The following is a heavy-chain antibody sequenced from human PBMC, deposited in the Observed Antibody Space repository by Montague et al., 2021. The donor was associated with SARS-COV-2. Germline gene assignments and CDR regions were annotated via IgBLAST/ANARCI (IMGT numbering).Heavy chain of an antibody. CDR3: AHRGMIRGLIFDY. CDR1: GFSLRSDDEG. D-gene: IGHD3-10*01. J-gene: IGHJ4*02. V-gene: IGHV2-5*01. CDR2: IYWNGDK. Sequence: PALVKPTQTLTLTCTFSGFSLRSDDEGVAWIRQSPGQALEWLAVIYWNGDKRYSPSLQRRLIITKDTSENQVVLTMTNMDPVDTAIYYCAHRGMIRGLIFDYWGQGTLVTVSS.